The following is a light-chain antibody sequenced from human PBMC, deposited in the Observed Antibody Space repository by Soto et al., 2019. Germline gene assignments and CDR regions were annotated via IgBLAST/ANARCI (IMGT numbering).Light chain of an antibody. CDR2: DTS. Sequence: EIVLTQSPATLSLSPGERATLSCRASQSVRNHLIWYQQKPGLTPRLLIYDTSTRATGIPARFSGSGSGTDYTLTISSLEPEDFAVYHCQQRSSWPLTFGGGTKVEIK. V-gene: IGKV3-11*01. J-gene: IGKJ4*01. CDR1: QSVRNH. CDR3: QQRSSWPLT.